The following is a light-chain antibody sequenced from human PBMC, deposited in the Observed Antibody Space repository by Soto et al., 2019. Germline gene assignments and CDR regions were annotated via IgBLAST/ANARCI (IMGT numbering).Light chain of an antibody. Sequence: QSALTQPRSVSGSPGQSVTISCTGTSSEVGGYNRVSWYQQHPGKAPKLMIYDVSKRPSGVPDRFSGSKSGDTASLTISGLQAEDEADYYCCSYAGRYAYVFGTGTKLTVL. CDR2: DVS. CDR1: SSEVGGYNR. J-gene: IGLJ1*01. V-gene: IGLV2-11*01. CDR3: CSYAGRYAYV.